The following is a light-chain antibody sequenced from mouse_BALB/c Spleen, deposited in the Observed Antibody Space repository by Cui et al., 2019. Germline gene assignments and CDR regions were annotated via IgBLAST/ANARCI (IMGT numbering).Light chain of an antibody. J-gene: IGKJ4*01. CDR3: HQYHRFPFT. Sequence: QIVLTQSPAIMSASLGERVTMTCTYTSSVSSSYLHWYQQKPGSTPKLWIYSTSNLASGVPARFSGSGSGTSYSLTISSMEAEDAATYYCHQYHRFPFTFGSGTKLEIK. CDR1: SSVSSSY. V-gene: IGKV4-74*01. CDR2: STS.